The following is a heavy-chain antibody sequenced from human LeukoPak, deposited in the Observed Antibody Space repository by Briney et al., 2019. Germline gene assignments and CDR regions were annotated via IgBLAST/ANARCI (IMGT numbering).Heavy chain of an antibody. CDR1: GGTFGGYY. J-gene: IGHJ5*02. CDR3: ARAGNVLVVTQKKKKPIDL. Sequence: SETLSLTCGVYGGTFGGYYWTWIRQAPGEGPEWIGEINHFGTKNYSPSPQSRLTISVDTAKKEFSLNLRSVTAADTAVYYCARAGNVLVVTQKKKKPIDLWAQGTQVVVSS. CDR2: INHFGTK. V-gene: IGHV4-34*01. D-gene: IGHD1-14*01.